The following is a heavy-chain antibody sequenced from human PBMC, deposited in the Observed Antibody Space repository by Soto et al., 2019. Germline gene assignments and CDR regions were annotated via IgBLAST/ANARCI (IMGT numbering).Heavy chain of an antibody. V-gene: IGHV4-34*01. CDR3: ARCGSYYINY. CDR1: GGSFSGYY. J-gene: IGHJ4*02. CDR2: INHSGST. D-gene: IGHD1-26*01. Sequence: SETLSLTCAVYGGSFSGYYWSWIRQPPGKGMEWIGEINHSGSTNYNPSLKSRVTISVDTSKNQFSLKLSSVTAADTAVYYCARCGSYYINYWGQGTLVTVS.